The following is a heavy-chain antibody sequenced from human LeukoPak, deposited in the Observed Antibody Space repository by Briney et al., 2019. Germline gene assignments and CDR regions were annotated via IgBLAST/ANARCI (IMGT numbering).Heavy chain of an antibody. CDR1: GFTFSAYW. CDR3: ARGGVGSGYSYY. D-gene: IGHD3-22*01. V-gene: IGHV3-7*01. J-gene: IGHJ4*02. CDR2: IKQDGSEK. Sequence: QTGGSLRLSCAASGFTFSAYWMSWVRQAPGKGLEWVANIKQDGSEKDYVASVKGRFTISRDNAKNSLYLQMNSLRAEDTAVYYCARGGVGSGYSYYWGQGTLVTVSS.